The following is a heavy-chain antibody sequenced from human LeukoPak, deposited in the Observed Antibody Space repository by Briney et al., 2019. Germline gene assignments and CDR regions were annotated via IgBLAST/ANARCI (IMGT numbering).Heavy chain of an antibody. D-gene: IGHD3-3*01. CDR2: INPSAGST. CDR3: AAPGASGFVGNFWSGPLDF. J-gene: IGHJ4*02. CDR1: GYTFTSHY. V-gene: IGHV1-46*01. Sequence: ASVKVSCRASGYTFTSHYMHWVRQAPGQGLEWMGIINPSAGSTNYPQKFRGRVTMTRDTSTSTVYMELSSLRSEDTAVYYCAAPGASGFVGNFWSGPLDFWGQGTLVTVSS.